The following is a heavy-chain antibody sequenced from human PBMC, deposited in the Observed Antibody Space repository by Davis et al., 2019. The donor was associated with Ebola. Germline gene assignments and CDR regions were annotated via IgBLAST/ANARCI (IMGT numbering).Heavy chain of an antibody. V-gene: IGHV3-23*01. Sequence: GGSLRLSCAASGFTFSSYAMSWVRQAPGKGLEWVSAISGSGGSTYYADSVKGRFTISRDNAKNSLYLQMNSLRAEDTAVYYCARDGMATIPPCDYWGQGTLVTVSS. CDR2: ISGSGGST. CDR1: GFTFSSYA. CDR3: ARDGMATIPPCDY. J-gene: IGHJ4*02. D-gene: IGHD5-24*01.